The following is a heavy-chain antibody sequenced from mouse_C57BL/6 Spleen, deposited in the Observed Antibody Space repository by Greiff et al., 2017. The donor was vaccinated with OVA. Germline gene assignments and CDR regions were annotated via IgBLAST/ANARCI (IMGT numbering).Heavy chain of an antibody. CDR1: GYSITSGYY. Sequence: EVKLQESGPGLVKPSQSLSLTCSVTGYSITSGYYWNWIRQFPGNKLEWMGYISYDGSNNYNPSLKNRISITRDTSKNQFFLKLNSVTTEDTATYYCARDQYDGYYYYAMDYWGQGTSVTVSS. J-gene: IGHJ4*01. CDR2: ISYDGSN. V-gene: IGHV3-6*01. D-gene: IGHD2-3*01. CDR3: ARDQYDGYYYYAMDY.